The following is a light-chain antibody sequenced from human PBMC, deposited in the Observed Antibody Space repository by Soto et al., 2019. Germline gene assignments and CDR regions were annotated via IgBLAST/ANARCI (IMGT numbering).Light chain of an antibody. Sequence: QSALTQPASVSGSPGQSITISCTGTSSDVGGYNYVSWYQHHPGKAPKLMIYDVSNRPSGVSNRFSGSKSGNTASLTISGLQAEDEADYYCSSYTSSSTPLFGGGTKLTV. CDR3: SSYTSSSTPL. V-gene: IGLV2-14*03. CDR2: DVS. J-gene: IGLJ2*01. CDR1: SSDVGGYNY.